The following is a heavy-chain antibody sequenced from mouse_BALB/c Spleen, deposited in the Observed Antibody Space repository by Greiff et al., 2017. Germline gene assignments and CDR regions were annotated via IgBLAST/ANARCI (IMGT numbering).Heavy chain of an antibody. V-gene: IGHV1-5*01. D-gene: IGHD1-1*01. CDR1: GYTFTSYW. CDR3: TWITAVVASAFDY. CDR2: IHPGNSGY. Sequence: VLLQQSGTVLARPGASVKMSCKASGYTFTSYWMYWVKQRPGQGLEWIGAIHPGNSGYSNNQKIKGKAKLTAVTSTSTTYMELNSLTNEDSAVYFYTWITAVVASAFDYWGQGTTLTVSS. J-gene: IGHJ2*01.